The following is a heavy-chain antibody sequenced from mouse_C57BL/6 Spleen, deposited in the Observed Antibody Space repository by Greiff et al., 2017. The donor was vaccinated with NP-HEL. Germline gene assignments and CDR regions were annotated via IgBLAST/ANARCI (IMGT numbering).Heavy chain of an antibody. J-gene: IGHJ2*01. CDR2: IDPETGGT. CDR3: TRGRGNYYGSSFDY. Sequence: VKLVESGAELVRPGASVTLSCKASGYTFTDYEMHWVKQTPVHGLEWIGAIDPETGGTAYNQKFKGKAILTADKSSSTAYMELRSLTSEDSAVYYCTRGRGNYYGSSFDYWGQGTTLTVSS. CDR1: GYTFTDYE. D-gene: IGHD1-1*01. V-gene: IGHV1-15*01.